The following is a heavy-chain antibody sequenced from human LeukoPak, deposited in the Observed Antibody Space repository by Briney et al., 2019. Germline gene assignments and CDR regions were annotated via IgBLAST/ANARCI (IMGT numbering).Heavy chain of an antibody. J-gene: IGHJ4*02. CDR3: ARDRGGQLERADYFDY. V-gene: IGHV1-2*02. CDR1: GYTFTDYY. Sequence: ASVKVSCEASGYTFTDYYMHWVRQAPGQGLEWMGWINPNSGGTNSAQKFQGRVTMTRDTSTRAAYMELSRLTSDDTAVYYCARDRGGQLERADYFDYWGQGTLVTVSS. CDR2: INPNSGGT. D-gene: IGHD1-1*01.